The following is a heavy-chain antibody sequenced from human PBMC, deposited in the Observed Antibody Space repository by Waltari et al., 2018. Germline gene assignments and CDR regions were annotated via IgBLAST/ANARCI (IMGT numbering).Heavy chain of an antibody. V-gene: IGHV4-39*07. D-gene: IGHD2-15*01. Sequence: QLQLQESGPGLVKPSETLSLTCTVPGGSISSSSYYWGWIRQPPGRGLEWIGSIYYSGSTYYNPSLKSRVTISVDTSKNQFSLKLSSVTAADTAVYYCAREMYPPSLLEGENWFDPWGQGTLVTVSS. CDR3: AREMYPPSLLEGENWFDP. J-gene: IGHJ5*02. CDR2: IYYSGST. CDR1: GGSISSSSYY.